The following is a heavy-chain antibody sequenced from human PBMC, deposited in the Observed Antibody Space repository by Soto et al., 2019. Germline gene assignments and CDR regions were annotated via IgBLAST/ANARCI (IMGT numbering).Heavy chain of an antibody. J-gene: IGHJ4*02. CDR2: IGTAGDT. Sequence: GGSLRLSCAASGFTFSNYAMHWVRQVTGKGLEWVSTIGTAGDTFYADSVKGRYTVSRENGKNSLYLQVNSLRAGDTAVYYCARERARFFDYWGQGILVTVSS. CDR3: ARERARFFDY. V-gene: IGHV3-13*01. D-gene: IGHD3-16*01. CDR1: GFTFSNYA.